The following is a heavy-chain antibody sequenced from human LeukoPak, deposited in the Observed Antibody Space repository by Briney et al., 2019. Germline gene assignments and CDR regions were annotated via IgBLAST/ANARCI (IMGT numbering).Heavy chain of an antibody. J-gene: IGHJ6*02. CDR1: GGSLSRGVYY. CDR3: AREHSSGWIVVGMDV. D-gene: IGHD6-19*01. Sequence: SQTLSLTCTVSGGSLSRGVYYWSWTRPPPGKGLEGIGHVYYSGSTDYTPSINSRVTISVDTSTNHFSLNLSSVTAADTAVYYCAREHSSGWIVVGMDVWGQGTTVTVSS. CDR2: VYYSGST. V-gene: IGHV4-31*03.